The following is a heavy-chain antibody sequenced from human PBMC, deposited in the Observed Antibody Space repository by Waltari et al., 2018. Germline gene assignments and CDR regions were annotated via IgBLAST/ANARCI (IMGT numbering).Heavy chain of an antibody. Sequence: QLQLQESGPGLVKPSETLSLTCTVSGGSISSSSYYWGWIRQPPGKGLEWIGSIYYSGSTYYNPSLKSRVTISVDTSKNQFSLKLSSVTAADTAVYYCARREWFGELLSSIDYWGQGTLVTVSS. J-gene: IGHJ4*02. CDR1: GGSISSSSYY. CDR3: ARREWFGELLSSIDY. V-gene: IGHV4-39*01. D-gene: IGHD3-10*01. CDR2: IYYSGST.